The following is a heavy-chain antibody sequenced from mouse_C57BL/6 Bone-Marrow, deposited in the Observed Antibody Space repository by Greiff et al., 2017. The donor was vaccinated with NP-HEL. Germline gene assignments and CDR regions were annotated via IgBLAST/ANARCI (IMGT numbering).Heavy chain of an antibody. CDR1: GYSITSGYY. CDR2: ISYDGSN. D-gene: IGHD1-1*01. Sequence: EVQVVESGPGLVKPSQSLSLTCSVTGYSITSGYYWNWIRQFPGNKLEWMGYISYDGSNNYNPSLKNRISITRDTSKNQFFLKLNSVTTEDTATYYCARDYYGTDYWGQGTTLTVSS. V-gene: IGHV3-6*01. CDR3: ARDYYGTDY. J-gene: IGHJ2*01.